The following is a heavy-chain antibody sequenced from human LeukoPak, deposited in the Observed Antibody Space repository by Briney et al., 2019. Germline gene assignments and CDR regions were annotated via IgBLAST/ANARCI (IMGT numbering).Heavy chain of an antibody. CDR1: GFTFSSYA. J-gene: IGHJ4*02. CDR2: ISGSGGST. V-gene: IGHV3-23*01. Sequence: GGSLRLSCAASGFTFSSYAMSWVRQAPGKGLEWVSAISGSGGSTYYADSVKGRFTISRDNSKNTLYLQMNSLRAEDTAVYYCAKGDQLPATGGSGWYTAFDYWGQGTLVTVSS. CDR3: AKGDQLPATGGSGWYTAFDY. D-gene: IGHD6-19*01.